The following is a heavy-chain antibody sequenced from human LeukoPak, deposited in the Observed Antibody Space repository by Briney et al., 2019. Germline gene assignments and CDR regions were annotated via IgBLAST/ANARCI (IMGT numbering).Heavy chain of an antibody. CDR1: GFTFSSYW. CDR3: AREHYDFWSGYSKSNDY. Sequence: PGGSLRLSCAASGFTFSSYWMHWVRQAPGKGLVWVSRINSDGSSTSYADSVKGRFTISRDNAKNTLYLQMNGLRAEDTAVYYCAREHYDFWSGYSKSNDYWGQGTLVTVSS. CDR2: INSDGSST. V-gene: IGHV3-74*01. J-gene: IGHJ4*02. D-gene: IGHD3-3*01.